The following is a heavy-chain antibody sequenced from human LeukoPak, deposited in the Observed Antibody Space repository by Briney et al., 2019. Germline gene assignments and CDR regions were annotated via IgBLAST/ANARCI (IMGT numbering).Heavy chain of an antibody. CDR1: GFTLRNYG. J-gene: IGHJ4*02. D-gene: IGHD5-12*01. V-gene: IGHV3-48*02. CDR2: ISSDSDSI. CDR3: ARAMRSGYDY. Sequence: GGSLRLSCAASGFTLRNYGMNWVRQAPGKRLEWVSYISSDSDSIYYADSLKGRFTISRDNAENSLYLQMNSLRDEDTAVYYCARAMRSGYDYWGQGTLVTVSS.